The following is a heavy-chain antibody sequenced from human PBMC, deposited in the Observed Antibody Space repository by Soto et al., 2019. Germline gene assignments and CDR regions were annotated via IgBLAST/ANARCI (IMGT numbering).Heavy chain of an antibody. CDR2: IYYSGST. CDR3: ARGPLFVDTAMTLAFDP. J-gene: IGHJ5*02. V-gene: IGHV4-31*03. D-gene: IGHD5-18*01. CDR1: GGSISSGGYY. Sequence: SETLSLTCTVSGGSISSGGYYWSWIRQHPGKGLEWIGYIYYSGSTYYNPSLKSRVTISVDTSKNQFSLKLSSVTAADTAVYYCARGPLFVDTAMTLAFDPWGQGTLVTVSS.